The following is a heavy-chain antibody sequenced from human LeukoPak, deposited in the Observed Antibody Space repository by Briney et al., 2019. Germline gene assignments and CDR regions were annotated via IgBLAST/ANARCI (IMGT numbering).Heavy chain of an antibody. Sequence: PGGSLRLSCAASGFIVSSNYMSWVRQAPGKGLEWVSAIYGGGSTYYADSVKGRFTISRDNSKNTVYVQMNNLRAEDTAVYYCARHDDYGGNFFDYWGQGTLVTVST. V-gene: IGHV3-66*04. D-gene: IGHD4-23*01. CDR1: GFIVSSNY. J-gene: IGHJ4*02. CDR3: ARHDDYGGNFFDY. CDR2: IYGGGST.